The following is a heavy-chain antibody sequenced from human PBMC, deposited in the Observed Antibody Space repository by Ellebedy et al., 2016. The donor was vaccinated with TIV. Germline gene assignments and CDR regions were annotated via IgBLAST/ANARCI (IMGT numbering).Heavy chain of an antibody. CDR2: ISYDGSNK. Sequence: GESLKISCAASGFTFSSYFMHCFRQAPGQVLECVAFISYDGSNKYYEDSVKGRFTISRDNSKNTLYLQMNRLRAEDTAVYDCARNYDLKVYGMDVWGQGTTVTVSS. CDR1: GFTFSSYF. V-gene: IGHV3-30*03. CDR3: ARNYDLKVYGMDV. J-gene: IGHJ6*02. D-gene: IGHD3-3*01.